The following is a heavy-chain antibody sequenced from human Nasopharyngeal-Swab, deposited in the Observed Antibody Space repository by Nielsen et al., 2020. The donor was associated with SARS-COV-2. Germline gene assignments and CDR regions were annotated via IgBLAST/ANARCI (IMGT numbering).Heavy chain of an antibody. CDR2: YPGDSDT. CDR3: ARPSFHEGFDY. V-gene: IGHV5-51*01. Sequence: GESLKISCQGSGYSFSTYWIGWVRQMPGKGLEWMGIYPGDSDTRYSPSFQGQVTISADKSISTAYLRWSSLKASDTAMYYCARPSFHEGFDYWGQGTLVTVSS. J-gene: IGHJ4*02. D-gene: IGHD2-21*01. CDR1: GYSFSTYW.